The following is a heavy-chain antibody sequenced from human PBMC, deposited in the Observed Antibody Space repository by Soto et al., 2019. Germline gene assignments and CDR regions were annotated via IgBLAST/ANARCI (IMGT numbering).Heavy chain of an antibody. CDR3: AIDERSYSSSSSYYYYYMDV. CDR1: GYTFTSYD. D-gene: IGHD6-6*01. V-gene: IGHV1-8*01. CDR2: MNPNSGNT. Sequence: ASVKVSCKASGYTFTSYDINWVRQATGQGLEWMGWMNPNSGNTGYAQKFQGRVTMTRNTSISTAYMELSSLRSEDTAVYYCAIDERSYSSSSSYYYYYMDVWGKGTTVTVSS. J-gene: IGHJ6*03.